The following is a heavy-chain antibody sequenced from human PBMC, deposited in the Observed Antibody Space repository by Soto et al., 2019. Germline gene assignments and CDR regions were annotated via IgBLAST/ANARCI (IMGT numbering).Heavy chain of an antibody. CDR2: ISAYNGNT. Sequence: QVQLVQSGAEVKKPGASVKVSCKASSYSFTSYGISWVRQAPGQGLEWLGWISAYNGNTNYAQKFQGRVTMTTDTSTSTAFMELRSLRSDDTAVYYCARAAYEILTGYYRRWGQGTLVTVSS. CDR1: SYSFTSYG. D-gene: IGHD3-9*01. J-gene: IGHJ4*02. CDR3: ARAAYEILTGYYRR. V-gene: IGHV1-18*01.